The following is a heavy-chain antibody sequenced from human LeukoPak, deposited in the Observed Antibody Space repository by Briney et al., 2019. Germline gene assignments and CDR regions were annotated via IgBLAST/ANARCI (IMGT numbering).Heavy chain of an antibody. CDR2: ISGSGGST. D-gene: IGHD3-22*01. J-gene: IGHJ3*02. CDR3: AKASLFDYYYDSSGYYSYDAFDI. CDR1: GFTFSSYA. Sequence: PGRSLRLSCAASGFTFSSYAMSWVRQAPGKGLEWVSAISGSGGSTYYADSVKGRFTISRDNSKNTLYLQMNSLRAEDTAVYYCAKASLFDYYYDSSGYYSYDAFDIWGQGTMVTVSS. V-gene: IGHV3-23*01.